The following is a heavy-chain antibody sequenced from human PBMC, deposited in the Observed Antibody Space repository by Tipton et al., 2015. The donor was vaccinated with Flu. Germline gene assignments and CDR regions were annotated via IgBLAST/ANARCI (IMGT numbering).Heavy chain of an antibody. D-gene: IGHD6-6*01. CDR2: FYH. CDR3: ARRPYMSSSDLYAFDI. V-gene: IGHV4-38-2*02. Sequence: GLVKPSETLSLTCNVSGYSITTGYYWGWIRRPPGKGLEWIGSFYHSRVTISVDTSKNQFSLKLSSVTAADTAIYYCARRPYMSSSDLYAFDIWGQGTMVTVSS. CDR1: GYSITTGYY. J-gene: IGHJ3*02.